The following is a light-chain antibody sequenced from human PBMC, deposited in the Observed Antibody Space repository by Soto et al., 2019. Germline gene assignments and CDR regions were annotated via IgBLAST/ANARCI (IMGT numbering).Light chain of an antibody. Sequence: EIVLTQSPGPLSLSPGERATLSCRASQSVSSSFLAWYQQKPGQAPRLLIHGASSRATGIPDRFSGIGSGTDFTLTISRLEPEDFAVYYCQQFGGSPPYTFGQGTKLDIK. CDR1: QSVSSSF. V-gene: IGKV3-20*01. CDR2: GAS. CDR3: QQFGGSPPYT. J-gene: IGKJ2*01.